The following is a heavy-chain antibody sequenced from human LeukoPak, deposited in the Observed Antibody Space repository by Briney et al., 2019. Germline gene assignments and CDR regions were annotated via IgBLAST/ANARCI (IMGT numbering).Heavy chain of an antibody. D-gene: IGHD2-2*01. Sequence: SETLSLTCTVSGGSISSGSYYWSWIRQPAGKGLEWIGRIYTSGSTNYNPSLKSRVTISVDTSKNQFSLKLSSVTAADTAVYYCARGPYCSSTSCQRRYYMDVWGKGTTVTVSS. V-gene: IGHV4-61*02. CDR2: IYTSGST. J-gene: IGHJ6*03. CDR3: ARGPYCSSTSCQRRYYMDV. CDR1: GGSISSGSYY.